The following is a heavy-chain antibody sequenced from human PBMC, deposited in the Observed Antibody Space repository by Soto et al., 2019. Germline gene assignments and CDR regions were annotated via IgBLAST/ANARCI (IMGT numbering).Heavy chain of an antibody. D-gene: IGHD3-22*01. CDR3: AKGNYDRSWWFDP. CDR2: ISYDGSDT. V-gene: IGHV3-30*18. Sequence: QVHLVESGGGVVQPGRSLRLSCAASGFTFSGFGMHWVRQAPGKGLECMAFISYDGSDTDYADSVKGRFTVSRDNSKNTLYLQMNSLRPEDTAVYYCAKGNYDRSWWFDPWGQGALVTVSS. J-gene: IGHJ5*02. CDR1: GFTFSGFG.